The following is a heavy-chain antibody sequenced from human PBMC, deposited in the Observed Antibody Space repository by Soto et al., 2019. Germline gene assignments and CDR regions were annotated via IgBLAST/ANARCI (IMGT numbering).Heavy chain of an antibody. CDR1: GFTVSNNY. J-gene: IGHJ4*02. Sequence: GGSLRLSCAASGFTVSNNYMSWVRQAPGKGLEWVSILYSGGTTYYADSVKGRFTISRDNSKKTLYLQMNSLRVEDTALYYCARGIGSGRIPGYYFDYWGQGTLVTVSS. V-gene: IGHV3-66*01. CDR2: LYSGGTT. D-gene: IGHD3-10*01. CDR3: ARGIGSGRIPGYYFDY.